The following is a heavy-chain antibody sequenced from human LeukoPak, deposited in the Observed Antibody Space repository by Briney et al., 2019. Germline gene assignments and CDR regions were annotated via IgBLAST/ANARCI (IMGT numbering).Heavy chain of an antibody. CDR3: ARIRHLNYYDSSGPHDY. Sequence: SGPALVKPRQTLTLTCTFSGFSLSTHGMCVSWICQPPGKALEWLARIDWDDDKYYNTYLKTRLTISKDTSKNRAVLTMTNMDPMDTATYYCARIRHLNYYDSSGPHDYWGQGTLVTVSS. J-gene: IGHJ4*02. CDR1: GFSLSTHGMC. V-gene: IGHV2-70*11. CDR2: IDWDDDK. D-gene: IGHD3-22*01.